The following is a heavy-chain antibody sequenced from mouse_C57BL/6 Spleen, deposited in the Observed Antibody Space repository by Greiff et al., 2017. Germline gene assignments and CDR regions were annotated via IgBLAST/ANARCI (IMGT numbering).Heavy chain of an antibody. CDR1: GYTFTDYY. V-gene: IGHV1-19*01. D-gene: IGHD1-1*01. J-gene: IGHJ2*01. Sequence: EVQLQQSGPVLVKPGASVKMSCKASGYTFTDYYMNWVKQSHGKSLEWIGVINPYNGGTSYNQKFKGKATLTVDKSSSTAYMELNSLTSEDSAVYYCARRSIYYFDYWGQGTTLTVSS. CDR2: INPYNGGT. CDR3: ARRSIYYFDY.